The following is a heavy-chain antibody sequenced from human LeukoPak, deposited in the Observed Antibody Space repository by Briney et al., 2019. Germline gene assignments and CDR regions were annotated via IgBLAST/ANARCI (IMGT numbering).Heavy chain of an antibody. D-gene: IGHD1-26*01. CDR2: IYTSGST. V-gene: IGHV4-4*07. CDR1: GGSISSYY. CDR3: ARAIEVGAMTPFDY. J-gene: IGHJ4*02. Sequence: SETLSLTCTVSGGSISSYYWSWIRQPAGKGLEWIGRIYTSGSTNYNPSLKSRVTMSVDTSKNQFSLKLTSVTAADTAVYYCARAIEVGAMTPFDYWGQGTLVTVSS.